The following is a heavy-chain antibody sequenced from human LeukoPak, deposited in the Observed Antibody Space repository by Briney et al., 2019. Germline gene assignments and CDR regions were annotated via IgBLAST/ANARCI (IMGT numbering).Heavy chain of an antibody. CDR1: GGSISGYY. CDR3: ARDKVGTSYFDF. CDR2: VYGSGST. D-gene: IGHD1-26*01. J-gene: IGHJ4*02. Sequence: SETLSLTCTVSGGSISGYYWGWIRQPAGKGLEWIGRVYGSGSTNYNPSLKSRLTVSLDTSKNQFSLRLSSVTAADTAIYYCARDKVGTSYFDFWGQGARVPVSS. V-gene: IGHV4-4*07.